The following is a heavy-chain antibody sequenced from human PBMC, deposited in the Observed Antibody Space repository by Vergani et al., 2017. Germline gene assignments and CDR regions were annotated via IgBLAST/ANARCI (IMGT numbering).Heavy chain of an antibody. D-gene: IGHD3-10*01. CDR1: GFTFGIYG. CDR3: ANEGSANRIRGWLDH. CDR2: IQYDGSDI. Sequence: QVQLVESGGGVVQPGGSLRLSCIASGFTFGIYGMHWVRQTPGKGLEWVAFIQYDGSDIFYADFVEGRFTISRDNSKNSLYLQMRSLRFDDTAVYYCANEGSANRIRGWLDHWGQGALVTVSS. J-gene: IGHJ4*02. V-gene: IGHV3-30*02.